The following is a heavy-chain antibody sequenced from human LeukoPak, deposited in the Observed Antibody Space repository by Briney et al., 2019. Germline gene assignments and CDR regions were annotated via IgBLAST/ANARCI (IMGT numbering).Heavy chain of an antibody. CDR1: GYTFTGYY. Sequence: GASVKVSCKASGYTFTGYYMHWVRQAPGQGLEWMGWINPNSGGTNYAQKFQGRVTMTRDTSISTAYMELSRLRSDDTAVYYCAREAAAGTLRRSWFDPWGQGTLVTVSS. CDR2: INPNSGGT. J-gene: IGHJ5*02. V-gene: IGHV1-2*02. CDR3: AREAAAGTLRRSWFDP. D-gene: IGHD6-13*01.